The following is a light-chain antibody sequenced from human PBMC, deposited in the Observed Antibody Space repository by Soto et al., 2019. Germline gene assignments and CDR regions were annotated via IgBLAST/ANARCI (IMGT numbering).Light chain of an antibody. V-gene: IGKV3-20*01. Sequence: EIVLTQSPGTLSLSPGERSTLSCRASQNVGSDYLAWYQQKPAQAPRIXXFGASGRANGIPDRFSGSGSGTDFTLSINRLEPEDVAIYYCQQYGGSPRITFGQGTRLEIK. CDR2: GAS. CDR3: QQYGGSPRIT. J-gene: IGKJ5*01. CDR1: QNVGSDY.